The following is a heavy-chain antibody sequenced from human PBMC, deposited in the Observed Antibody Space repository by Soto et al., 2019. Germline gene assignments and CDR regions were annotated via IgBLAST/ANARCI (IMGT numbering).Heavy chain of an antibody. CDR2: IYYRGST. CDR1: GGSISTADYY. J-gene: IGHJ4*02. V-gene: IGHV4-30-4*01. D-gene: IGHD3-16*02. Sequence: PSEALSLTCSVSGGSISTADYYWSRIRQPPGKGLEWIGYIYYRGSTYYNPSLGSRVAISMDTSKNQFSLNLTSVTAADTAVYFFLIDGGTGRDIGYWGQGTLVTVSS. CDR3: LIDGGTGRDIGY.